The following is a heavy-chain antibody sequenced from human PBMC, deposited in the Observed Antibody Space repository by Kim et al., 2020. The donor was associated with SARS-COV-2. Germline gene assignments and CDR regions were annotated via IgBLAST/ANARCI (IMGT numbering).Heavy chain of an antibody. Sequence: SVKLSCKASGGTFSSYAISWVRQAPGQGLEWMGGIIPIFGAANYAQKFQGRVTITADESTSTAYMELSSLRSEDTGVYYCARDPRTIYGGAEWGQGSLVTVS. CDR2: IIPIFGAA. D-gene: IGHD4-17*01. V-gene: IGHV1-69*13. J-gene: IGHJ4*02. CDR3: ARDPRTIYGGAE. CDR1: GGTFSSYA.